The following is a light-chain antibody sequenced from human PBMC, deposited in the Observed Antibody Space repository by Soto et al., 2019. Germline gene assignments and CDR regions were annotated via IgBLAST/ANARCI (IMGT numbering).Light chain of an antibody. CDR2: DNY. CDR3: GTWDSNLDNGVV. Sequence: QSVLTKPPSVSAAPGQRVTIFRSGSSSTIGNNYVSWYQQLPGTAPILLIYDNYYRPSGIPDRFSGSKSGTSATLVITGVQTGDEADYFCGTWDSNLDNGVVFGGGTKLTVL. V-gene: IGLV1-51*01. J-gene: IGLJ2*01. CDR1: SSTIGNNY.